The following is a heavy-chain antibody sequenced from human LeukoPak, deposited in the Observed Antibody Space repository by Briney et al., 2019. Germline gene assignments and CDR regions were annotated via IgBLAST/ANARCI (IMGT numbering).Heavy chain of an antibody. CDR1: GFTFSSYG. V-gene: IGHV3-33*01. CDR2: IWYDGSNK. CDR3: ARDLTGTHDDPGY. J-gene: IGHJ4*02. D-gene: IGHD1-7*01. Sequence: PGRSLRLSCAASGFTFSSYGMHWARQAPGKGLEWVAVIWYDGSNKYYADSVKGRFTISRDNSKNTLYLQMNSLRAEDTAVYYCARDLTGTHDDPGYWGQGTLVTVSS.